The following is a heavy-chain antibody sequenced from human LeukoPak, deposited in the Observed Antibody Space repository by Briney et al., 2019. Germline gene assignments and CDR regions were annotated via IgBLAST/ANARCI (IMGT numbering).Heavy chain of an antibody. D-gene: IGHD5/OR15-5a*01. CDR2: IYYSGST. Sequence: PSETLSLTCTVSGGSISSYYWSWIRQPPGKGLEWIGYIYYSGSTNYNPSLKSRVTIPVDTSKNQFSLKLSSVTAADTAVYYCARVYDYYYYYYMDVWGKGTTVTVSS. J-gene: IGHJ6*03. V-gene: IGHV4-59*01. CDR3: ARVYDYYYYYYMDV. CDR1: GGSISSYY.